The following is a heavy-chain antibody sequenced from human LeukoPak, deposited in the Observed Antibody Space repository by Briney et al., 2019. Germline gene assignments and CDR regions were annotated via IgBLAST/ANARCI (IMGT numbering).Heavy chain of an antibody. CDR1: GFTFSSYV. J-gene: IGHJ5*02. Sequence: GGSLRLSCAASGFTFSSYVMNWVRQAPGKGLVWVSRIYVDGRTTNYADSVKGRFTISRDNAKNTVYLEMNSLSVEDTATYYCIRDFRSADLWGQGTLVTVTS. CDR3: IRDFRSADL. V-gene: IGHV3-74*01. CDR2: IYVDGRTT.